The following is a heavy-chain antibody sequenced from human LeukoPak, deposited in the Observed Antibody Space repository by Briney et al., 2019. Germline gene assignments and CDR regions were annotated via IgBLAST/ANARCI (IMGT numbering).Heavy chain of an antibody. Sequence: GGSLRLSCAASGFTFSNYNMNWVRQAPGKGLEWVSAISGSGGSTYYADSVKGRFTISRDNSRNTLYLQMNSLRAEDTAVYYCAKNLYPYYYYGMDVWGQGTTVTVSS. J-gene: IGHJ6*02. CDR2: ISGSGGST. CDR1: GFTFSNYN. D-gene: IGHD3-16*01. V-gene: IGHV3-23*01. CDR3: AKNLYPYYYYGMDV.